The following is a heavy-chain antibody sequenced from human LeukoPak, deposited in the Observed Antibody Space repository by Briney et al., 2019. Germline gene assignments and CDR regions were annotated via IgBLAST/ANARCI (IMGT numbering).Heavy chain of an antibody. J-gene: IGHJ4*02. Sequence: GESLKISCKASGYSFTDNWVAWVRHMPGKGLEWMGIISPGGSATTYNPSFQGHVTISVDQPITTAYLQWSSLKASDTAIYYCAKYLRWLNSPDPPEDYWGQGTLVTVSS. CDR2: ISPGGSAT. CDR1: GYSFTDNW. CDR3: AKYLRWLNSPDPPEDY. D-gene: IGHD5-18*01. V-gene: IGHV5-51*04.